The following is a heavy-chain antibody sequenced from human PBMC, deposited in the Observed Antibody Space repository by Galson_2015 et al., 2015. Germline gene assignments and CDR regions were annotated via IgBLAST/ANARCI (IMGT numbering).Heavy chain of an antibody. V-gene: IGHV1-3*01. Sequence: SVKVSCKASGYTFTSYAMHWVRQAPGQRLEWMGWINAGNGNTKYSQKFQGRVTITRDTSASTAYMELSSLRSEDTAVYYCARGITMVRGALGYWGHGTLVTVSS. J-gene: IGHJ4*01. CDR3: ARGITMVRGALGY. D-gene: IGHD3-10*01. CDR1: GYTFTSYA. CDR2: INAGNGNT.